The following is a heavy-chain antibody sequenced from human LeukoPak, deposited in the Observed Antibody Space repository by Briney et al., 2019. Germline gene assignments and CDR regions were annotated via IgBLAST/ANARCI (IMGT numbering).Heavy chain of an antibody. CDR1: GGTFSSYA. V-gene: IGHV1-69*01. CDR2: IILIFGTA. J-gene: IGHJ6*03. Sequence: SSVKVSCKASGGTFSSYAISWVRQAPGQGLEWMGGIILIFGTANYAQKFQGRVTITADESTSTAYMELSSLRSEDTAVYYCAREELRFLEWPLYYYMDVWGKGTTVTVSS. CDR3: AREELRFLEWPLYYYMDV. D-gene: IGHD3-3*01.